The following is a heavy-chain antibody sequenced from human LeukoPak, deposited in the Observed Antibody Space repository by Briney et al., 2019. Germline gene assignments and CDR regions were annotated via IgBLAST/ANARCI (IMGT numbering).Heavy chain of an antibody. CDR3: ARGLRSSVRSRHFDY. V-gene: IGHV4-34*01. D-gene: IGHD3-10*01. Sequence: PSETLSLTCAVYGGSLSGYYWSWIRQPPGKGLEWIGEINHSGSTNYNPSLKSRVTISVDTSKNQFSLKLSSVTAADTAVYYCARGLRSSVRSRHFDYWGQGTLVTVSS. J-gene: IGHJ4*02. CDR1: GGSLSGYY. CDR2: INHSGST.